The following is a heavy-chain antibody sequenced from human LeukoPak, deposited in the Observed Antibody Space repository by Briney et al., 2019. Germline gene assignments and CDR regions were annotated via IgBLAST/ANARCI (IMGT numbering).Heavy chain of an antibody. CDR3: ARDQEMATITD. CDR1: GGSISIYY. D-gene: IGHD5-24*01. J-gene: IGHJ4*02. CDR2: IYYSGST. V-gene: IGHV4-59*01. Sequence: PSETLSLTCTVSGGSISIYYWSWIRQPPGKGLEWIGYIYYSGSTNYNPSLKSRVTISVDTSKNQFSLKLSSVTAADTAVYYCARDQEMATITDWGQGTLVTVSS.